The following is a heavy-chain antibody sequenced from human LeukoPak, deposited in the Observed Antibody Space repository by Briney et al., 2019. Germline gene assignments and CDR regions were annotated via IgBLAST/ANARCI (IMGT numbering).Heavy chain of an antibody. CDR1: GGTFSSYA. CDR2: IIPIFGTA. J-gene: IGHJ4*02. CDR3: ARDGALRDGSHAGSQYYFDY. D-gene: IGHD5-24*01. Sequence: ASVKVSCKASGGTFSSYAISWVRQAPGQGLEWMGGIIPIFGTANYAQKFQGRVTITADKSTSTAYMELSSLRSEDTAVYYCARDGALRDGSHAGSQYYFDYWGQGTLVTVSS. V-gene: IGHV1-69*06.